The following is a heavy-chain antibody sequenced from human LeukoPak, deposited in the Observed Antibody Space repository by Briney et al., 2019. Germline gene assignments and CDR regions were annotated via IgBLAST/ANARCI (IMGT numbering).Heavy chain of an antibody. D-gene: IGHD2-2*01. Sequence: GGSLRLSCAASGFTFSSYWMSWVRQAPGKGLEWVANIKQDGSEKYYVDSVKGRFTISRDNAKNSLYLQMNSLRAEDTAVYYCGPCSRTPLYYYGLDVWGQGTTVTVSS. J-gene: IGHJ6*02. CDR1: GFTFSSYW. CDR2: IKQDGSEK. CDR3: GPCSRTPLYYYGLDV. V-gene: IGHV3-7*01.